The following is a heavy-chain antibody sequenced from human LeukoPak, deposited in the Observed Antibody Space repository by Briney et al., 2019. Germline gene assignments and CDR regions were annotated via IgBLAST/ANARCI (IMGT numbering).Heavy chain of an antibody. D-gene: IGHD1-26*01. CDR2: ISSSGSTI. CDR3: ARDLPGGSYGY. CDR1: GFTFSSYE. Sequence: PGGSLRLSCAASGFTFSSYEMNWVRQAPGKGLQWVSYISSSGSTIKYADSVKGRFTISRDNAKNSLYLQMNSLRAEDTAVYYCARDLPGGSYGYWGQGTLVTVSS. J-gene: IGHJ4*02. V-gene: IGHV3-48*03.